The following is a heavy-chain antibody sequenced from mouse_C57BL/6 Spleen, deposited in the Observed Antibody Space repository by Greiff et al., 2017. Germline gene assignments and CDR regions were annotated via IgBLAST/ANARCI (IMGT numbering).Heavy chain of an antibody. Sequence: EVMLVESGGGLVKPGGSLKLSCAASGFTFSSYAMSWVRQTPEKRLEWVATISAGGSYTYYPDNVKGRFTISRDNAKNNLYLHMSHLKSEDTAMYYCARDREGGWFAYWGQGTLVTVSA. V-gene: IGHV5-4*03. CDR3: ARDREGGWFAY. J-gene: IGHJ3*01. D-gene: IGHD2-14*01. CDR2: ISAGGSYT. CDR1: GFTFSSYA.